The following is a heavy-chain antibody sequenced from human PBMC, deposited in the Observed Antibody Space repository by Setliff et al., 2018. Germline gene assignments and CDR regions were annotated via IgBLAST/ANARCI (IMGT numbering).Heavy chain of an antibody. V-gene: IGHV1-24*01. CDR2: FDPEDGET. CDR3: AFNSGWYGYYFDY. CDR1: GYTFTGYY. D-gene: IGHD6-19*01. J-gene: IGHJ4*02. Sequence: GASVKVSCKASGYTFTGYYMHWVRQAPGQGLEWMGGFDPEDGETIYAQKFQGRVTMTEDTSTDTAYMELSSLRSEDTAVYYCAFNSGWYGYYFDYWGQGTLVTVSS.